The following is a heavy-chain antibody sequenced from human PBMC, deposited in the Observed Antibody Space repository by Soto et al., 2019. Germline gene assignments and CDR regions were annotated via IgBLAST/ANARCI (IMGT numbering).Heavy chain of an antibody. CDR2: INPSDGRT. Sequence: ASVKVSCKASGYTFTNYYIHWVRQAPGQGPEWMGIINPSDGRTTYTQKFQGRITMIRDTSTSTVYMELSSLRSEDTAVYYCARVSGSFWPFDYWGQGTQVTVSS. V-gene: IGHV1-46*01. J-gene: IGHJ4*02. CDR1: GYTFTNYY. D-gene: IGHD1-26*01. CDR3: ARVSGSFWPFDY.